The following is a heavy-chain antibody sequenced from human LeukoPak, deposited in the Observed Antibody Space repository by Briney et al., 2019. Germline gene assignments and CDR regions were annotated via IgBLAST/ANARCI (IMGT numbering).Heavy chain of an antibody. J-gene: IGHJ4*02. CDR1: GFTFSSYA. Sequence: GGSLRLSCAASGFTFSSYAVSRVRQAPGKGLEWVSAISGSGGSTYYADSVKGRFTISRDNSKNTLYLQMNSLRAEDTAVYYCAKNKQWELEMYYFDYWGQGTLVTVSS. D-gene: IGHD1-26*01. V-gene: IGHV3-23*01. CDR3: AKNKQWELEMYYFDY. CDR2: ISGSGGST.